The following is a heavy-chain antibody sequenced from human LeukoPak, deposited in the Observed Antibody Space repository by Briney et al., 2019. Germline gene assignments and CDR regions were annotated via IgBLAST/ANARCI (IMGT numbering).Heavy chain of an antibody. V-gene: IGHV3-48*02. CDR3: ARRHDYGDF. CDR1: GLTFSSYT. J-gene: IGHJ4*02. CDR2: SSSSSSTI. Sequence: GGSLRLSCAASGLTFSSYTMNWVRQAPGKGLEWVSYSSSSSSTISYADSVKGRFTISRDNAKNSLYLQMNSLRDEDTAVYYCARRHDYGDFWGQGTLVTVSS.